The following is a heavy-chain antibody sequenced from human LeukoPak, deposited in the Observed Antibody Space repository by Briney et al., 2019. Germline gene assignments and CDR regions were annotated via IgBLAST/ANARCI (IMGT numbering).Heavy chain of an antibody. Sequence: GRSLRLSCVASGFIFDDYAIHWVRQAPGKGLEWVSGISWNSGSIGYADSVKGRFSISRDNAKNSLYLQMNSLRTEDTALYYCARAIRVTCISTSCYSFDYWGQGTLVTVSS. J-gene: IGHJ4*02. V-gene: IGHV3-9*01. CDR2: ISWNSGSI. CDR1: GFIFDDYA. CDR3: ARAIRVTCISTSCYSFDY. D-gene: IGHD2-2*02.